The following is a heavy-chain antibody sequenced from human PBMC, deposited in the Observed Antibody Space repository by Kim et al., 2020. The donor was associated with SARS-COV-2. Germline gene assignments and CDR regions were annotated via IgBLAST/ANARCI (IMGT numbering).Heavy chain of an antibody. D-gene: IGHD2-2*02. Sequence: GGSLSLSCTVSGFTFGDYAMSWFRQAPGKGLEWVGFVRSKAYGGTTEYPPSVKGRFTISRDDSKSIAYLQMNSLKTEDTAVYYCTRDRGVSPLNEYCSSTSCYTLPFDYWGQGTLVTVSS. V-gene: IGHV3-49*03. J-gene: IGHJ4*02. CDR1: GFTFGDYA. CDR3: TRDRGVSPLNEYCSSTSCYTLPFDY. CDR2: VRSKAYGGTT.